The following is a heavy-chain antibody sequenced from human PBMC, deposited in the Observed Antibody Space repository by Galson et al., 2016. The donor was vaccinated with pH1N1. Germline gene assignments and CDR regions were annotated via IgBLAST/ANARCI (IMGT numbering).Heavy chain of an antibody. CDR3: AHAEGGGYDSEGIFYYFYGMDV. J-gene: IGHJ6*02. CDR1: GFSLSTSGMC. V-gene: IGHV2-5*08. Sequence: PALVKPTQTLTLTCTFSGFSLSTSGMCVSWIRQPPGKALEWLALIYWDDDKRYSPSLKSRLTITKDTSKNQVVLTMTNMDPLDTATYYCAHAEGGGYDSEGIFYYFYGMDVWGQGTTVTVSS. D-gene: IGHD5-12*01. CDR2: IYWDDDK.